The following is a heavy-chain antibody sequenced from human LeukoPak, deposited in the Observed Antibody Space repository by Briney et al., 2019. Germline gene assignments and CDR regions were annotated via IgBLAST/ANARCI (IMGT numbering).Heavy chain of an antibody. CDR3: AREAVAGRYYFDY. J-gene: IGHJ4*02. V-gene: IGHV3-30*03. Sequence: GGSLRLSCAASGFTFSSYGMHWVRQAPGKGLEWVAVISYDGSNKYYADSVKGRFTISRDNSKNTLYLQMNSLRAEDTAVYYCAREAVAGRYYFDYWGQGTLVTVSS. CDR2: ISYDGSNK. D-gene: IGHD6-19*01. CDR1: GFTFSSYG.